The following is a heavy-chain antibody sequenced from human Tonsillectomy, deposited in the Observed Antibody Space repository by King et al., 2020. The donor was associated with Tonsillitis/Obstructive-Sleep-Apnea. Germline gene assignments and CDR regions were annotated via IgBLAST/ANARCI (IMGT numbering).Heavy chain of an antibody. CDR3: ARAYSDILTGYLHDAFDI. J-gene: IGHJ3*02. D-gene: IGHD3-9*01. V-gene: IGHV4-59*08. Sequence: QLQESGPGLVKPSETLSLTCTVSGGSISSYYWSWIRPPPGKGLEWIGYIYYSGSTNYNPSLKSRVTISVDTSKNQFSLKLSSVTAADTAVYYCARAYSDILTGYLHDAFDIWGQGTMVTVSS. CDR1: GGSISSYY. CDR2: IYYSGST.